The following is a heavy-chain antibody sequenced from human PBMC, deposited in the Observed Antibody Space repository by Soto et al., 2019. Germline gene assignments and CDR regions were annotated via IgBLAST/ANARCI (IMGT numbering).Heavy chain of an antibody. CDR3: AHSRSPSDHYYGSGSYGWFDP. J-gene: IGHJ5*02. CDR1: GFSLSTSGVG. CDR2: IYWDDDK. D-gene: IGHD3-10*01. V-gene: IGHV2-5*02. Sequence: SGPTLVQPTQTLTLTCTFSGFSLSTSGVGVGWIRQPPGKALEWLALIYWDDDKRYSPFLKSRLPITKDTSKNQVVLTMTNMDPVDTATYYCAHSRSPSDHYYGSGSYGWFDPWGQGTLVTVSS.